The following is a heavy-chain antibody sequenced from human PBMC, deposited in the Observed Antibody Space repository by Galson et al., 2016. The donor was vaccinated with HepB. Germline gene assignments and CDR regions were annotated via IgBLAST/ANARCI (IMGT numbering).Heavy chain of an antibody. Sequence: SLRLSCAASGFTFSAHAMTWVRQAPGKGLEWISVITGGGGTTNYAHSVKGRFTVSRDNSKNFLYLQLSGLRVDDTAIYYCAKDRRARGDFAPYGLDVWGRGTAVTVSS. V-gene: IGHV3-23*01. CDR1: GFTFSAHA. CDR2: ITGGGGTT. CDR3: AKDRRARGDFAPYGLDV. J-gene: IGHJ6*04.